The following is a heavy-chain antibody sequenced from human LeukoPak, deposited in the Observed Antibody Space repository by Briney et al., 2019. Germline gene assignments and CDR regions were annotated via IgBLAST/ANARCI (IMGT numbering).Heavy chain of an antibody. CDR2: IIRTSSYI. CDR1: GFTFSSYN. CDR3: ARGLETDCSGGSCYSGLDY. V-gene: IGHV3-21*01. Sequence: GGSLRLSCAASGFTFSSYNMNWVRQAPGKGLEWVSSIIRTSSYIYYADSVKGRFTISRDNAQNSLYLQMNSLRVEDTAVSYCARGLETDCSGGSCYSGLDYWGQGTLVTVSS. D-gene: IGHD2-15*01. J-gene: IGHJ4*02.